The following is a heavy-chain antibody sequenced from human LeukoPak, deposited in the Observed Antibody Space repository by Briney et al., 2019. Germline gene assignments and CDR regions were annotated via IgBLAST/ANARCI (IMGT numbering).Heavy chain of an antibody. CDR1: GFTFSSYS. V-gene: IGHV3-21*01. J-gene: IGHJ5*02. D-gene: IGHD3-3*01. CDR2: ISSSSSYI. Sequence: GGSLRLSCAASGFTFSSYSMNWVRQAPGKGLEWVSSISSSSSYIYYADSVKGRFTISRDNAKSSLYLQMNSLRAEDTAVYYCARDPTIFGVVIVENWFDPWGQGTLVTVSS. CDR3: ARDPTIFGVVIVENWFDP.